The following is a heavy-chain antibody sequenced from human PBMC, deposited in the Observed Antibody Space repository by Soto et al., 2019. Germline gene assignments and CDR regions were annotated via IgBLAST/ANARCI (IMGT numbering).Heavy chain of an antibody. V-gene: IGHV3-23*01. CDR1: GFTFSSYA. Sequence: GGSLRLFCAASGFTFSSYAMSWVRQAPGKGLEWVSAISGSGGSTYYADYVKGRFTISRDNSKNTLYLQSNSLRAVDTAVYYCAKYLVTVTTLSYFDYWGQGTLVTVSS. CDR2: ISGSGGST. D-gene: IGHD4-17*01. J-gene: IGHJ4*02. CDR3: AKYLVTVTTLSYFDY.